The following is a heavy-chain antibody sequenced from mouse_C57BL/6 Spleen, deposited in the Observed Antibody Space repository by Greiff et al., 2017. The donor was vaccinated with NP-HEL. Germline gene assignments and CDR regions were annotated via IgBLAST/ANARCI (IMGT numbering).Heavy chain of an antibody. CDR1: GYAFNNYW. V-gene: IGHV1-80*01. Sequence: QVQLKQSGAELVKPGASVKISCKASGYAFNNYWMNWVKQRPGKGLEWIGQIYPGDGDTNYNGKFKGKATLTADKSSSTAYMQFSSLTSEDSAVYFCASGYDASWFSYWGQGTLVTVSA. CDR3: ASGYDASWFSY. J-gene: IGHJ3*01. CDR2: IYPGDGDT. D-gene: IGHD2-2*01.